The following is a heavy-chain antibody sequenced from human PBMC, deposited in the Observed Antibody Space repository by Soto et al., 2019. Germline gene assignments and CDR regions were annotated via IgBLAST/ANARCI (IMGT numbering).Heavy chain of an antibody. CDR1: GYTFTSSG. CDR3: AIVLTAAGFDY. J-gene: IGHJ4*02. CDR2: IRAYNGNT. D-gene: IGHD6-13*01. V-gene: IGHV1-18*01. Sequence: QVQLVQSGAEVKKPGASVKDSCKASGYTFTSSGISWVRQSPGQGLEWMGWIRAYNGNTNYAQKLQGRVTMTTDTSTSTAYMERRSLRSDDPAGYYCAIVLTAAGFDYWGQGPLVTVSS.